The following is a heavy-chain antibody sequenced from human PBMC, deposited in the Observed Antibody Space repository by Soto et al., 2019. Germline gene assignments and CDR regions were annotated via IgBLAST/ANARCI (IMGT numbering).Heavy chain of an antibody. V-gene: IGHV3-30*18. CDR1: GFTFWKFG. J-gene: IGHJ5*01. D-gene: IGHD3-16*02. CDR2: ISHDGTDK. CDR3: AKPTSFVTCCDS. Sequence: GGSLRLSCAASGFTFWKFGLHWVRQSPREGLEWVALISHDGTDKYYADSVKGRFTISRDSSKDTLFLHMDNLRPEDTGIYYCAKPTSFVTCCDSWGQGTLVTVSS.